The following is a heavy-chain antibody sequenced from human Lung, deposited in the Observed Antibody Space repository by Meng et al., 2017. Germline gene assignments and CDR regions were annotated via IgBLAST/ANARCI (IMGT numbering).Heavy chain of an antibody. CDR2: ISSRSSSI. Sequence: GESLKISCAASGFTFNNYEMNWVRQAPGKGLEWISYISSRSSSIYYADSVKGRFTISRDNAKNALYLQRHSLRADDTAVYYCVRERGYTNDYWGQGTLVTVSS. D-gene: IGHD6-13*01. CDR3: VRERGYTNDY. J-gene: IGHJ4*02. CDR1: GFTFNNYE. V-gene: IGHV3-48*03.